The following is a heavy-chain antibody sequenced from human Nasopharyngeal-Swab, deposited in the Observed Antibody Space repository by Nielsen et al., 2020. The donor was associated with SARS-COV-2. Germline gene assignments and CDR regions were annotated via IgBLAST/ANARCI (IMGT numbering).Heavy chain of an antibody. J-gene: IGHJ4*02. Sequence: GESLKISCAASGFAFSDYSMDWVRQAPGKGLEWVSYITSSSSTRYYADSVKGRFTVSRDNAKNSLYLQMSSLRDEDTAVYHCVREFEATGATYLDYWGLGTLVTVSS. CDR3: VREFEATGATYLDY. CDR2: ITSSSSTR. D-gene: IGHD1-26*01. V-gene: IGHV3-48*02. CDR1: GFAFSDYS.